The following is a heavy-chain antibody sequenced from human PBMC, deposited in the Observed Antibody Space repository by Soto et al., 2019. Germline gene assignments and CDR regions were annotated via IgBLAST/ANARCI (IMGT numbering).Heavy chain of an antibody. V-gene: IGHV2-26*01. J-gene: IGHJ4*02. CDR1: GFSLSNARMG. CDR3: ARIIRYWQQLVPFDY. Sequence: QVTLKESGPVLVKPTETLTLTCTVSGFSLSNARMGVSWIRQPSGKALEWLAHIFSNDEKSYSTSLKSRLTISKDTSKSQVVLTMTNMDPVDTATYCCARIIRYWQQLVPFDYWGQGTLVTVSS. CDR2: IFSNDEK. D-gene: IGHD6-13*01.